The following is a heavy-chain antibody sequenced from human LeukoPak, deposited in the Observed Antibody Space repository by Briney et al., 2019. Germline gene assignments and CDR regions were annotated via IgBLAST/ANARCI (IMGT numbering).Heavy chain of an antibody. CDR1: SGSISSSDYY. CDR3: ATFGRSRDYFDY. D-gene: IGHD3-10*01. Sequence: SETLSLTRTVSSGSISSSDYYWGWIRQPPGKGLEWVGNIYSGGSTYYNPSLKSRVTISVDTSKNQFSLNLTSVTAADTAVYFCATFGRSRDYFDYWGQGTLVTVSS. J-gene: IGHJ4*02. V-gene: IGHV4-39*01. CDR2: IYSGGST.